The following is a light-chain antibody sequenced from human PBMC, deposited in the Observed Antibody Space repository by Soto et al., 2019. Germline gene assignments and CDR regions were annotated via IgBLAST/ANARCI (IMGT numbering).Light chain of an antibody. CDR2: EVS. V-gene: IGLV2-14*01. J-gene: IGLJ3*02. CDR3: SSYTSSRTLV. CDR1: SSDVGGYNY. Sequence: QSVLTQPASVSGSPGQSITISCTGTSSDVGGYNYVSWYQQHPGKAPKLMIYEVSNRPSGVSNRFSGSKSGNTASLTISGLPAEDEADYYCSSYTSSRTLVFGGGTKVTVL.